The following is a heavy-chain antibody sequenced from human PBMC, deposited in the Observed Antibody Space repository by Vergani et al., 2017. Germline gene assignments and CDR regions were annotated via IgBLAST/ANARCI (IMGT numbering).Heavy chain of an antibody. CDR3: ARVQELYDFWSGYRVRYYYYMDV. V-gene: IGHV4-34*01. CDR1: GGSFSGYY. J-gene: IGHJ6*03. Sequence: QVQLQQWGAGLLKPSETLSLTCAVYGGSFSGYYWSWIRQPPGKGLEWIGEINHSGSTNYNPSLKSRVTITVDTSKNQFSRKLGSVTAADTAVYYCARVQELYDFWSGYRVRYYYYMDVWGKGTTVTVSS. CDR2: INHSGST. D-gene: IGHD3-3*01.